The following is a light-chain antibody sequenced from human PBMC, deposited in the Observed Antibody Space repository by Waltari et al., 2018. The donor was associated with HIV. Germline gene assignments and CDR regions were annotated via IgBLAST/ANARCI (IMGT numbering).Light chain of an antibody. V-gene: IGLV1-51*01. CDR3: GTWDTTLSAVV. J-gene: IGLJ2*01. CDR2: DDD. Sequence: QSVLTQPPSVSAAPGETVIISCSGSTSNIGNNYVSWYQQLPGTAPKLFIYDDDLRHSGIPDRFSGSSSGTSATLGITGLQTGDEADYYCGTWDTTLSAVVFGGGTKLTVL. CDR1: TSNIGNNY.